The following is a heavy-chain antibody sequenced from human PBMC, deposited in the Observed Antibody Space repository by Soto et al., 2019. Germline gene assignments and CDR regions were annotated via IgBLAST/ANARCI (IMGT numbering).Heavy chain of an antibody. CDR3: ARDLYINWYYPLDS. V-gene: IGHV1-69*13. D-gene: IGHD1-7*01. Sequence: GASVKVSCKASGGTFRNYAFSWVRQAPGQGLEWMGGIIPIFGKANYEQRFQGRLTITADESTSTAYMELNSLRSEDTAVYFCARDLYINWYYPLDSWGQGXLVTVYS. CDR1: GGTFRNYA. J-gene: IGHJ4*02. CDR2: IIPIFGKA.